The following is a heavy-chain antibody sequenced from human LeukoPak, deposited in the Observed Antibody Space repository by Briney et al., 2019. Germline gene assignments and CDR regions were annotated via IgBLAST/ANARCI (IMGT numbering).Heavy chain of an antibody. V-gene: IGHV3-13*01. CDR1: GFTFSSYD. CDR3: ARGTLLGGNPDY. J-gene: IGHJ4*02. Sequence: GGSLRLSCAASGFTFSSYDMHWVRQATGKGLEWVSAIGTAGDTYYPGSVKGRFTISRENAKNSLYLQMNGLRAGDTAVYYCARGTLLGGNPDYWGQGTLVTVSS. D-gene: IGHD4-23*01. CDR2: IGTAGDT.